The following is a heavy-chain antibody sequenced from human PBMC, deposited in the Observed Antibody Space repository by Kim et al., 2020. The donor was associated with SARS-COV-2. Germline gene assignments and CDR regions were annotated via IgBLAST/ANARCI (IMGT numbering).Heavy chain of an antibody. CDR2: ISSSSSYT. Sequence: GRSLRLSCAASGFTFSDYYMSWIRQAPGKGLEWVSYISSSSSYTNYADSVKGRFTISRDNAKNSLYLQMNSLRAEDTAVYYCARVGYDYVWGSYRDYYYYYGMDVWGQGTTVTVSS. CDR3: ARVGYDYVWGSYRDYYYYYGMDV. V-gene: IGHV3-11*05. CDR1: GFTFSDYY. D-gene: IGHD3-16*02. J-gene: IGHJ6*02.